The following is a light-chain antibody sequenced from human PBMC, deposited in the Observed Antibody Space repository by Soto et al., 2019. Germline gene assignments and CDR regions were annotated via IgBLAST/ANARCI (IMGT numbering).Light chain of an antibody. CDR1: QGISSY. CDR3: QQYYSYPLT. V-gene: IGKV1-8*01. CDR2: AAS. J-gene: IGKJ4*01. Sequence: AIRMSQSPSSLSASPGDRVTITCRASQGISSYLAWYQQKPGKAPKLLIYAASTLQSGVPSRFSGSGSGTDFTLTISCLQSEDFATYYCQQYYSYPLTFGGGTKVDIK.